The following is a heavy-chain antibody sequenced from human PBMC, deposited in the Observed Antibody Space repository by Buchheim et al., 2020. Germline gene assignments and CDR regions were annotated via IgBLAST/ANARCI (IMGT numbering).Heavy chain of an antibody. D-gene: IGHD3-22*01. CDR2: INHSGST. J-gene: IGHJ5*02. CDR3: AKHRNQYYYDSSYWFDP. V-gene: IGHV4-34*01. Sequence: QVQLQQWGAGLLKPSETLSLTCAVYGGSFSGYYWSWIRQPPGKGLEWIGEINHSGSTNYNPSLKSRVTISVDTSKNQFSLKLSPVTAADTAVYYCAKHRNQYYYDSSYWFDPWGQGTL. CDR1: GGSFSGYY.